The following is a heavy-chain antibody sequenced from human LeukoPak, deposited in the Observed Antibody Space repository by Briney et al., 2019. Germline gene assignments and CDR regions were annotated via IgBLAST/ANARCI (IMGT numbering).Heavy chain of an antibody. D-gene: IGHD5-12*01. CDR2: IYHSGST. V-gene: IGHV4-30-2*01. CDR1: GGSISSGGYS. J-gene: IGHJ3*02. Sequence: SQTLSLTCAVSGGSISSGGYSWSWVRQPPGEGLEWVGYIYHSGSTYYNPYLRSRVTISLDRSKNQFSLKLSSMTAADTAVYYCASGNTGYDRDSFDIWGQGTMVTVSS. CDR3: ASGNTGYDRDSFDI.